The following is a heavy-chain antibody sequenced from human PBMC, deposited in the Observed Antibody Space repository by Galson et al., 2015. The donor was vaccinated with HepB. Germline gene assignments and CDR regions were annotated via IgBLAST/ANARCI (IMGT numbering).Heavy chain of an antibody. J-gene: IGHJ3*02. CDR2: ISSSSSHI. Sequence: SLRLSCAASGFTFSSYSMNWVRQAPGKGLEWVSSISSSSSHIYYADSVKGRFTISRDNAKNSLYLQMNSLRAEDTAVYYCARDLSGASLIAHDAFDIWGQGTIVTVSS. CDR1: GFTFSSYS. D-gene: IGHD2/OR15-2a*01. CDR3: ARDLSGASLIAHDAFDI. V-gene: IGHV3-21*01.